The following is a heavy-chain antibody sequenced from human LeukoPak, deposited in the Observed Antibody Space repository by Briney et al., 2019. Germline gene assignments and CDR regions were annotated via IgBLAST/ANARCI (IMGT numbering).Heavy chain of an antibody. CDR1: GYSISSGYF. CDR3: ARIYSSSWFLNWFDP. V-gene: IGHV4-38-2*02. J-gene: IGHJ5*02. D-gene: IGHD6-13*01. Sequence: SETLSLTCTVSGYSISSGYFWGWIRQPPGKGLECIGTIYHSGSTYYNPSLRNRVTISVDTSKNQFSLKLNSVTAADTAVYYCARIYSSSWFLNWFDPWGQGTLVTVSS. CDR2: IYHSGST.